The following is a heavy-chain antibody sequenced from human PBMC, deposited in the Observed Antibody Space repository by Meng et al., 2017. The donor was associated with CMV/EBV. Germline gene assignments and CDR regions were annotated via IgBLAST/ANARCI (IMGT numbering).Heavy chain of an antibody. D-gene: IGHD2-2*01. CDR2: ISGSGGTT. J-gene: IGHJ4*02. CDR3: AKDRCSTTSCPLDY. Sequence: GGSLRLSCAASGYTFSSYAMSWVRQAPGQGLEWVSFISGSGGTTYYADSVEGRFTISRDNSGNTLYLQMSSLRVEDTAIYYCAKDRCSTTSCPLDYWGQGTLVTVSS. CDR1: GYTFSSYA. V-gene: IGHV3-23*01.